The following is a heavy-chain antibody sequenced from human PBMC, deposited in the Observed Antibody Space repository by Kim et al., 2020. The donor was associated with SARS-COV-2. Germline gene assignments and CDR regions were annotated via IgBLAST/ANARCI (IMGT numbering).Heavy chain of an antibody. D-gene: IGHD3-3*01. CDR1: GGSFSGYY. V-gene: IGHV4-34*01. Sequence: SETLSLTCAVYGGSFSGYYWSWIRQPPGKGLEWIGEINHSGSTNYNPSLKSRVTISVDTSKNQFSLKLSSVTAADTAVYYCARGRSVRFLEWFAYFDYWG. J-gene: IGHJ4*01. CDR2: INHSGST. CDR3: ARGRSVRFLEWFAYFDY.